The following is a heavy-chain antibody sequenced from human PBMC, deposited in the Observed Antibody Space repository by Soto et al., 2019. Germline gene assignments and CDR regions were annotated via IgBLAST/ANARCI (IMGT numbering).Heavy chain of an antibody. CDR2: ISSSGGHT. D-gene: IGHD3-9*01. V-gene: IGHV3-11*05. J-gene: IGHJ4*02. Sequence: GGSLRLSCAASGFIFSDYYMNWIRQAPGKGLEWLSYISSSGGHTNYADSVKGRFTISRDNGRDSLFLQLNSLRAEDTAVYYCAKGFNFGWYSDFWGQGTLVTVSS. CDR1: GFIFSDYY. CDR3: AKGFNFGWYSDF.